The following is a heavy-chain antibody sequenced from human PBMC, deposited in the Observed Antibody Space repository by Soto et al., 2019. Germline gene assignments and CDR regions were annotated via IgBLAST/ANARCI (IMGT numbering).Heavy chain of an antibody. V-gene: IGHV4-38-2*02. CDR2: IYPSVSS. J-gene: IGHJ4*01. Sequence: SETLSLTCSVSGFAISRGYYWSWVRQPPGKGLEWIGSIYPSVSSYHNPSLATRLRLSIDTSKNQFTLNLTSVTAADTALYFCAREKVGTTFFDNWGQESRSPSPQ. CDR1: GFAISRGYY. D-gene: IGHD1-1*01. CDR3: AREKVGTTFFDN.